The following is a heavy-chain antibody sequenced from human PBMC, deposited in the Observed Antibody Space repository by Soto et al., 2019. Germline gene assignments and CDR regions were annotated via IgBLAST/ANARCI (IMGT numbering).Heavy chain of an antibody. J-gene: IGHJ4*02. D-gene: IGHD7-27*01. V-gene: IGHV3-30-3*01. CDR3: ARDPKTSGGQHWAFNYFDS. CDR1: GFSFSISP. Sequence: PGGSLRLSCAASGFSFSISPMHWVRQAQGKGPEWVALISYDGTNKFYADSVKGRFTISRDNSKSTLYLQVDSLRPEDAAVYYCARDPKTSGGQHWAFNYFDSWGQGTLVTVSS. CDR2: ISYDGTNK.